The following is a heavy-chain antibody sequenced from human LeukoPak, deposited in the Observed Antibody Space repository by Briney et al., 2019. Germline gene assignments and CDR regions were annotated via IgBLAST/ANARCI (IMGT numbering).Heavy chain of an antibody. CDR2: ISYDGSNK. J-gene: IGHJ4*02. CDR1: GFSFSTYA. Sequence: GGSLRLSCAASGFSFSTYAMSWVRQAPGKGLEWVAVISYDGSNKYYADSVKGRFTISRDNSKDTLYVQMNSLRAEDTAVYYCARDRNTDFWSGYYTNYFDYWGQGALVTVSS. D-gene: IGHD3-3*01. CDR3: ARDRNTDFWSGYYTNYFDY. V-gene: IGHV3-30*04.